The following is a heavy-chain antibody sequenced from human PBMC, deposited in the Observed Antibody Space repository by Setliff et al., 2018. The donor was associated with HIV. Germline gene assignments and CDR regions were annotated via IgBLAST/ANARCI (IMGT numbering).Heavy chain of an antibody. V-gene: IGHV4-31*03. CDR2: IYDSGSS. J-gene: IGHJ6*03. D-gene: IGHD2-15*01. CDR1: GASISTPNYY. CDR3: ARRGTIWHGVDYHYMDV. Sequence: SETLSLTCTVSGASISTPNYYWSWIRQHPGKGLEFIGCIYDSGSSHYNPSLKSRVVISLDTSKNQFSLRLSSVTAADTAVYYCARRGTIWHGVDYHYMDVWGKGTTVTVSS.